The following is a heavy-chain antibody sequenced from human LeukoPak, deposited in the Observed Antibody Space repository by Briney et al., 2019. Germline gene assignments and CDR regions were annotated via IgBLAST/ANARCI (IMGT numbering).Heavy chain of an antibody. CDR3: AKDFGGHSS. CDR2: VSYDGSNK. D-gene: IGHD3-10*01. J-gene: IGHJ4*02. CDR1: GFTFSYHW. V-gene: IGHV3-30*18. Sequence: GGSLRLSCAASGFTFSYHWMTWVRQAPGKGPEWVAVVSYDGSNKYYADSVKGRFTISRDNSKNTLYLQMNSLRAEDTAVYYCAKDFGGHSSWGQGTLVTVSS.